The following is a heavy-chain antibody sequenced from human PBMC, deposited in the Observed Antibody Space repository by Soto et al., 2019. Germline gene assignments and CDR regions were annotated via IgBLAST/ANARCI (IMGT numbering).Heavy chain of an antibody. CDR3: ARRGYCSSTSCSGAFDI. CDR1: GYTFTSYA. J-gene: IGHJ3*02. D-gene: IGHD2-2*01. Sequence: ASVKVSCKASGYTFTSYAMHWVRQAPGQRFEWMGWINAGNGNTKYSQKFQGRVTITRDTSASTAYMELSSLRSEDTAVYYCARRGYCSSTSCSGAFDIWGQGTMVTVSS. CDR2: INAGNGNT. V-gene: IGHV1-3*01.